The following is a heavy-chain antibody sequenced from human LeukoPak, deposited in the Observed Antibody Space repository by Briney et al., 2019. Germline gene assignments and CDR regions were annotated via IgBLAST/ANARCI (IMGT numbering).Heavy chain of an antibody. CDR3: ATRGEATIFGVVFGPIGESPYYYYYMDV. D-gene: IGHD3-3*01. Sequence: GASVKVSCKASGGTFSSYAISWVRQAPGQGLEWMGGIIPIFGTANYAQKFQGRVTITADESTSTAYMELSSLRSEDTAVYYCATRGEATIFGVVFGPIGESPYYYYYMDVWGKGITVTVS. J-gene: IGHJ6*03. CDR1: GGTFSSYA. V-gene: IGHV1-69*01. CDR2: IIPIFGTA.